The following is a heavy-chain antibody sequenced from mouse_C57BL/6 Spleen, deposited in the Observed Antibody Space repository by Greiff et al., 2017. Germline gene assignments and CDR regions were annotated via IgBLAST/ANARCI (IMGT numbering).Heavy chain of an antibody. CDR1: GYAFSSSW. Sequence: VKLVESGPELVKPGASVKISCKASGYAFSSSWMNWVKQRPGKGLEWIGRIYPGDGDTNYNGKFKGKATLTADKSSSTAYMQLSSLASEVSAVYFCARSGYGSFAYWGQGTLVTVSA. CDR3: ARSGYGSFAY. CDR2: IYPGDGDT. D-gene: IGHD1-1*01. V-gene: IGHV1-82*01. J-gene: IGHJ3*01.